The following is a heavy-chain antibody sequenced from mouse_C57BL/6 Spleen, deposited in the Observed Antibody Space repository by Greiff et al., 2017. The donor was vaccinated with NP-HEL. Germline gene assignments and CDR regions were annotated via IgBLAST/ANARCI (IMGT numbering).Heavy chain of an antibody. CDR2: INPNNGGT. J-gene: IGHJ3*01. V-gene: IGHV1-18*01. Sequence: EVQLQQSGPELVKPGASVKIPCKASGYTFTDYNMDWVKQSHGKSLEWIGDINPNNGGTIYNQKFKGKATLTVDKSSSTAYMELRSLTSEDTAVYYCARGGAAQAKFAYWGQGTLVTVSA. CDR1: GYTFTDYN. D-gene: IGHD3-2*02. CDR3: ARGGAAQAKFAY.